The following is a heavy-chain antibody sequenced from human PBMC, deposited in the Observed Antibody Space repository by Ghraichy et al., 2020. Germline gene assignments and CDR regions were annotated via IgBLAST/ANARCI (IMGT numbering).Heavy chain of an antibody. CDR2: MNPNSGNT. CDR3: ARGPWRVAATRMGGGVRFDP. D-gene: IGHD2-15*01. CDR1: GYTFTSYD. J-gene: IGHJ5*02. Sequence: ASVKVSCKASGYTFTSYDINWVRQATGQGLEWMGWMNPNSGNTGYAQKFQGRVTITRNTSISTAYMELSSLRSEDTAVYYCARGPWRVAATRMGGGVRFDPWGQGTLVTVSS. V-gene: IGHV1-8*03.